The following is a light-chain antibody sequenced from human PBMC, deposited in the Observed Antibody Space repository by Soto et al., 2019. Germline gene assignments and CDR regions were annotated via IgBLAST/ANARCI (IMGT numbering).Light chain of an antibody. CDR3: QQYNNWPRT. CDR1: QSVSID. V-gene: IGKV3-15*01. J-gene: IGKJ1*01. CDR2: GAS. Sequence: EIVMTQSPATVPVSPGERVTLSCRASQSVSIDLAWYQQKPGQAPRLLIYGASTRATDIPPSFTGSGSGTEFTLTISSLQSEDFAVYYCQQYNNWPRTFGQGTKVDIK.